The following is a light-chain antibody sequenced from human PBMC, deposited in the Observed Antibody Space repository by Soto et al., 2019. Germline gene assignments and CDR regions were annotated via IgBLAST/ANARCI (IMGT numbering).Light chain of an antibody. J-gene: IGKJ5*01. CDR3: QQRSNWPPIT. Sequence: EIVLTQSPATLSLSPGERATLSCRASQSISNYLAWYQLKPGQAPRLLIYDASSRATGIPARFSGSGSGTDFTLTISSLEPEDFAVYYCQQRSNWPPITFGQGTRLEIK. V-gene: IGKV3-11*01. CDR2: DAS. CDR1: QSISNY.